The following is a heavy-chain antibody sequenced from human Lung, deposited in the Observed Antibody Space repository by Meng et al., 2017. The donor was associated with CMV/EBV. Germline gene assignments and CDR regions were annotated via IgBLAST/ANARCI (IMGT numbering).Heavy chain of an antibody. CDR3: ARGYCSGGSCPVFDP. CDR2: MNPNSGNT. CDR1: GYTFTSID. V-gene: IGHV1-8*01. D-gene: IGHD2-15*01. J-gene: IGHJ5*02. Sequence: AEVKEPAASVTVPCQASGYTFTSIDINWVPHATGQGLEWMGWMNPNSGNTGYAQKFQGRVTMTRNTSTSTAYMELSSLRSEDTAVYYCARGYCSGGSCPVFDPWGQGTLVTVSS.